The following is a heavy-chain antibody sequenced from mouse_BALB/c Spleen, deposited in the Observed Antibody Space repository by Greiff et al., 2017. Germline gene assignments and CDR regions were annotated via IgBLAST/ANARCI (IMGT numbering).Heavy chain of an antibody. J-gene: IGHJ4*01. CDR1: GFTFSSFG. CDR2: ISSGSSTI. CDR3: ASRYYGSSYDAMDY. D-gene: IGHD1-1*01. Sequence: DVHLVESGGGLVQPGGSRKLSCAASGFTFSSFGMHWVRQAPEKGLEWVAYISSGSSTIYYADTVKGRFTISRDNPKNTLFLQMTSLRSEDTAMYYCASRYYGSSYDAMDYWGQGTSVTVSS. V-gene: IGHV5-17*02.